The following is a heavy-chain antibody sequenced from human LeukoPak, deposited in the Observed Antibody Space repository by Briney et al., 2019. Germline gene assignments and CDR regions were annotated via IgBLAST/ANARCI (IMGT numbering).Heavy chain of an antibody. J-gene: IGHJ4*02. D-gene: IGHD2-15*01. CDR1: GFTFSSYA. V-gene: IGHV3-23*01. CDR3: XXXXXXXXXXXXXXCFRAFDY. CDR2: ISGSGGST. Sequence: GGSLRLSCAASGFTFSSYAMSWVRQAPGKGLEWVSAISGSGGSTYYADSVKGRFTISRDNSKNTLYLQMNSLRAEDTAVYYCXXXXXXXXXXXXXXCFRAFDYWGQGTLVTVSS.